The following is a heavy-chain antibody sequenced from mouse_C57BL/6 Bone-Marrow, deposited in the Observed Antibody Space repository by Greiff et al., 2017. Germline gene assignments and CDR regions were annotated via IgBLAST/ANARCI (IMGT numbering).Heavy chain of an antibody. D-gene: IGHD2-3*01. V-gene: IGHV1-81*01. CDR1: GYTFTSYW. J-gene: IGHJ4*01. Sequence: QVQLQQPGAELVRPGTSVKLSCKASGYTFTSYWMHWVKQRTGQGLEWIGEIYPRSGNTYYNEKFKGKATLTADKSSSTAYMELRSLTSEDSAVYFCARDDGYPLYYYAMDYWGQGTSVTVSS. CDR3: ARDDGYPLYYYAMDY. CDR2: IYPRSGNT.